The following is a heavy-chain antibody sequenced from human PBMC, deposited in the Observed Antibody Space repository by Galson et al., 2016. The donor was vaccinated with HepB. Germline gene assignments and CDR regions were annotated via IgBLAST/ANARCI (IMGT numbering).Heavy chain of an antibody. J-gene: IGHJ4*02. CDR3: ARFDSSWYFDY. CDR1: YG. Sequence: YGINWVRQAPGQGLEWMGWITCYDGNTRYAQKVQGRVTMTTDTSTSTAYMELKSLRPDDTAVYYCARFDSSWYFDYWGQGTLVTVSS. V-gene: IGHV1-18*01. D-gene: IGHD6-13*01. CDR2: ITCYDGNT.